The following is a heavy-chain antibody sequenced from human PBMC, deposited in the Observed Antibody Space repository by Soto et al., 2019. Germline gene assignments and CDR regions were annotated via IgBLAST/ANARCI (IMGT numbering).Heavy chain of an antibody. Sequence: LSLTCAVYGGVFSGYYWSWIRQPPGKGLEWIGEINHSGSTNYNPSLKSRVTISVDTSKNQFSLKLSSVTAADTAVYYCARAPLYYYDSSGYYLGSANAFDIWGQGTTVTVSS. CDR2: INHSGST. CDR3: ARAPLYYYDSSGYYLGSANAFDI. J-gene: IGHJ3*02. D-gene: IGHD3-22*01. CDR1: GGVFSGYY. V-gene: IGHV4-34*01.